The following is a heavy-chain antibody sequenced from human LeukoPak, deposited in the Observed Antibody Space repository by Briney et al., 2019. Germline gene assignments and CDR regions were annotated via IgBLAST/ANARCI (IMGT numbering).Heavy chain of an antibody. Sequence: ASVKVSCKASGYTVTSYAMHWVRQAPGQRLEWMGWINAGNGNTKYSQKFQGRVTITRDTSASTAYMELSSLRSEDTAVYYCASQWYSSGWFDYWGQGTLVTVSS. J-gene: IGHJ4*02. CDR1: GYTVTSYA. V-gene: IGHV1-3*01. CDR3: ASQWYSSGWFDY. CDR2: INAGNGNT. D-gene: IGHD6-19*01.